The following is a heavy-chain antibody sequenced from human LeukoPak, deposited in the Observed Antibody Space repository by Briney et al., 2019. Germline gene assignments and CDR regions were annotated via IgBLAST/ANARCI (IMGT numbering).Heavy chain of an antibody. V-gene: IGHV3-33*01. J-gene: IGHJ3*02. Sequence: PGRSLRLYCHASGFTFSSYDMHWVRHTPGKGQDWVAVIWYDGSNKYYADSVKGRFTISRNNSKNTLYLQMNSLRAEDTAVYYCARVSGDAFDIWGQGTMVTVSS. D-gene: IGHD3-10*01. CDR1: GFTFSSYD. CDR2: IWYDGSNK. CDR3: ARVSGDAFDI.